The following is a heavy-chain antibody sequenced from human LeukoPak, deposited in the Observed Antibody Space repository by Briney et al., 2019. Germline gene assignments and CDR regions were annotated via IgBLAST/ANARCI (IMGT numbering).Heavy chain of an antibody. Sequence: GGSLRLSCAASGFIFSSYAMHWVRQAPGKGLEWVAVISYDGSNKYYADSVKGRFTISRDNSKNTLYLQMNSLRAEDTAVYYCARDMKYNYYYYGMDVWGQGTTVTVSS. D-gene: IGHD1-1*01. CDR2: ISYDGSNK. V-gene: IGHV3-30*04. CDR1: GFIFSSYA. CDR3: ARDMKYNYYYYGMDV. J-gene: IGHJ6*02.